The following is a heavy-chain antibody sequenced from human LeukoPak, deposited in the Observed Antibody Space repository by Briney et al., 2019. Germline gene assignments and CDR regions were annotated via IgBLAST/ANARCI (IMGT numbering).Heavy chain of an antibody. V-gene: IGHV4-4*07. CDR1: GGSISSYY. J-gene: IGHJ3*02. Sequence: PSETLSLTCTVSGGSISSYYWSWIRQPAGKGLEWIGRIYTSGSTNYNPSLKSRVTMSVDTSKNQFSLKLSSVTAADTAVYYCARASPLITIFGTDAFDIWGQGTMVTVSS. CDR3: ARASPLITIFGTDAFDI. D-gene: IGHD3-3*01. CDR2: IYTSGST.